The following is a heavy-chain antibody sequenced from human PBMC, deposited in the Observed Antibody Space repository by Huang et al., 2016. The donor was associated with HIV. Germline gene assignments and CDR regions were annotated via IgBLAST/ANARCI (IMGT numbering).Heavy chain of an antibody. CDR3: ARGEWFGELTLDY. J-gene: IGHJ4*02. CDR1: GFSVSDNY. V-gene: IGHV3-53*01. CDR2: RFSGGAT. D-gene: IGHD3-10*01. Sequence: EVQLVEYGGGLIQPGGSLRLSCAASGFSVSDNYMTWGRQAPGKVLEGVSDRFSGGATYYADSVKGRFTIARDKSKNTLCLQMNSLRAEDTAVYYCARGEWFGELTLDYWGQGTLVTVSS.